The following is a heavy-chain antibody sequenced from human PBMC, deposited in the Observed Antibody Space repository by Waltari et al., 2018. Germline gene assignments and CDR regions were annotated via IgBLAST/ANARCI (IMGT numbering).Heavy chain of an antibody. D-gene: IGHD2-15*01. V-gene: IGHV4-4*02. CDR3: AKNAAYNLDY. CDR2: GFYNGVT. CDR1: GDSIRDANW. Sequence: QVQLQESGPGLVRPSETLSLTCAVSGDSIRDANWWSWVRQPPGKGLEWIGEGFYNGVTNYNPSLKSRVTISVDKSKRQVSLKVISVTSADTAVYYCAKNAAYNLDYWGQGTLVTVSS. J-gene: IGHJ4*02.